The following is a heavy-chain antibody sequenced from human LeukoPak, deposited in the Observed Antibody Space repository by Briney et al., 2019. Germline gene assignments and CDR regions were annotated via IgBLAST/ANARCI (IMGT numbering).Heavy chain of an antibody. V-gene: IGHV3-53*01. CDR3: AREGYDSSGYDYFDY. CDR2: IYSGGST. Sequence: GGSLRLSCAASGFTVSSNYMSWVRQAPGKGLEWVSVIYSGGSTYYADSVKGRFTISRDNSKNTLYLQMNSLRAEDTAVYYCAREGYDSSGYDYFDYWGQGTLVTVSS. D-gene: IGHD3-22*01. CDR1: GFTVSSNY. J-gene: IGHJ4*02.